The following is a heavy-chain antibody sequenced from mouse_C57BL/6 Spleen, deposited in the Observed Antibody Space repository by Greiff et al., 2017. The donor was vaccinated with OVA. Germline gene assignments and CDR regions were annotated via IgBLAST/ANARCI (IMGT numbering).Heavy chain of an antibody. D-gene: IGHD1-1*01. CDR3: ARWGSSYFDY. J-gene: IGHJ2*01. CDR2: INPGSGGT. Sequence: VQRVESGAELVRPGTSVKVSCKASGYAFTNYLIEWVKQRPGQGLEWIGVINPGSGGTNYNEKFKGKATLTADKSSSTAYMQLSSLTSEDSAVYFCARWGSSYFDYWGQGTTLTVSS. CDR1: GYAFTNYL. V-gene: IGHV1-54*01.